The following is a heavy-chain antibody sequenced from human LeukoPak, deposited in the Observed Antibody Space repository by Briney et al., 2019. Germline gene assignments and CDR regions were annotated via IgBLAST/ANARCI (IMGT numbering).Heavy chain of an antibody. J-gene: IGHJ4*02. CDR2: IRYDGSNK. CDR1: GFTFGNGY. Sequence: GGSLILSCASSGFTFGNGYMHWVRQAPGKGLEWVAFIRYDGSNKYYADSVKGRFTISRDNSKNTLYLQMNSLRAEDTTVYYCAKDRVGASDYWGQGTLVTVSS. CDR3: AKDRVGASDY. D-gene: IGHD1-26*01. V-gene: IGHV3-30*02.